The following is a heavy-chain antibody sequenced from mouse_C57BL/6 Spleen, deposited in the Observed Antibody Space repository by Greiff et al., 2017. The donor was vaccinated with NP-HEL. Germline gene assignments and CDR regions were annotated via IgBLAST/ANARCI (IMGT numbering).Heavy chain of an antibody. D-gene: IGHD2-2*01. CDR1: GYTFTDYT. J-gene: IGHJ1*03. CDR2: INPNTGST. CDR3: ARDVYDAGD. Sequence: VQLQQSGAELARPGASVTMSCKASGYTFTDYTMHWVKQRPGQGLEWIGAINPNTGSTTYNQKFKGKATLTADKSSSTAYMQLRSLTSEDSAVYYCARDVYDAGDWGKGTTVTV. V-gene: IGHV1-4*01.